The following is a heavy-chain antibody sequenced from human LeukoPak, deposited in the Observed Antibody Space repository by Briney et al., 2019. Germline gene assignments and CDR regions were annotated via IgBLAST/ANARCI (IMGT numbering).Heavy chain of an antibody. Sequence: PSETLSLTCTVSGGSISSYNGSWLRQPTGKGLEWIGRIYTSGSTNYNPSLKSRVTMSVDTSKNQFSLKLSSVTAADTAVDYCARGRSFTDFDYRGQGTLVTVSS. J-gene: IGHJ4*02. CDR1: GGSISSYN. CDR3: ARGRSFTDFDY. V-gene: IGHV4-4*07. CDR2: IYTSGST.